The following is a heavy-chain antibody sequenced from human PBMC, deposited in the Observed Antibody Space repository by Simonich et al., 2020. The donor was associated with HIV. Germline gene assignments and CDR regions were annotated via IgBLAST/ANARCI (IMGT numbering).Heavy chain of an antibody. CDR1: GGSLSNDF. D-gene: IGHD6-13*01. J-gene: IGHJ4*02. CDR3: ASRRLWNSSPFDY. Sequence: QVQLQQWGAGRLKPSETLSLTCAVYGGSLSNDFWSWSRQPPGKGLEWIVETSHRGLPNSTPPLKSRVPISVDTSKNQFFLMVSSVTAADTAVYYCASRRLWNSSPFDYWGQGTLVTVS. CDR2: TSHRGLP. V-gene: IGHV4-34*01.